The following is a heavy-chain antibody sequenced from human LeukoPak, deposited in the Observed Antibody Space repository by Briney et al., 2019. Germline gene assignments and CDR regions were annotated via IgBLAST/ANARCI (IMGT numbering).Heavy chain of an antibody. CDR2: ISSSSSTI. CDR3: AKVTYGSGTYGAFAS. V-gene: IGHV3-48*01. J-gene: IGHJ4*02. CDR1: GFTFSSYS. D-gene: IGHD3-10*01. Sequence: GGSLRLSCAASGFTFSSYSMNWVRQAPGKGLEWVSYISSSSSTIYYADSVKGRFTISRDNSKNTLYLQMNSLRAEETAVYYCAKVTYGSGTYGAFASWGQGTLVTVSS.